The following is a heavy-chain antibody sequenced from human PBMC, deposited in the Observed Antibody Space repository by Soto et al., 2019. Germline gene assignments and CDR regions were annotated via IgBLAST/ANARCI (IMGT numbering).Heavy chain of an antibody. CDR1: GFTFNNYG. CDR3: ARRQIPPPTRGAANARGGMDV. Sequence: QVQLVESGGGVVQPGRSLRLSCAASGFTFNNYGMHWVRQAPGKGLEWLAVIWNDGSNSSYANSVKGRFTISRDNSKNTLYRQMSSLRAEDTAVYYCARRQIPPPTRGAANARGGMDVLGQGTTVTVSS. CDR2: IWNDGSNS. V-gene: IGHV3-33*01. J-gene: IGHJ6*02. D-gene: IGHD6-13*01.